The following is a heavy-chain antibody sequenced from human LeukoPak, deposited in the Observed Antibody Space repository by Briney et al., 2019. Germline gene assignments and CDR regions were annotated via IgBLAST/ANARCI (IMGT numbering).Heavy chain of an antibody. CDR1: GYTFTSYA. CDR2: ISTNTGNP. J-gene: IGHJ5*02. CDR3: ARAGCSSTSCYEAPYNWFDP. V-gene: IGHV7-4-1*02. D-gene: IGHD2-2*01. Sequence: ASVKVSCKDSGYTFTSYAMNWVRQAPGQGLEWMGWISTNTGNPTYAQGFTGRFVFSLDTSVSTAYLQISSLKAEDTAVYYCARAGCSSTSCYEAPYNWFDPWGQGTLVTVSS.